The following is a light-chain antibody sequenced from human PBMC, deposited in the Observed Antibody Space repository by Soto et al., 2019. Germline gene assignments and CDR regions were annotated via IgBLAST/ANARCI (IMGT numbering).Light chain of an antibody. CDR1: SSDVGIYKY. Sequence: QSVLTQPASVSGSPGQSITISCTGTSSDVGIYKYVSWYQQHPGKAPKLIIYEVSDRPSGVSNRFSGPKSGNTASLTISGLQAEDEADYYCSSFTSSSTWVFGGGTKVTVL. CDR3: SSFTSSSTWV. J-gene: IGLJ3*02. CDR2: EVS. V-gene: IGLV2-14*01.